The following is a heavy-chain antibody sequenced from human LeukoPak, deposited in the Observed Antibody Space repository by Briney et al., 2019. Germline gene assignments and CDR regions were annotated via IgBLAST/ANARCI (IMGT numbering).Heavy chain of an antibody. Sequence: GGSLRLSCAASGFTFSSYSMSWVRQAPGKGLEWVANIKQDGSEKNYVGSVKGRFTIARDNAKNSLYLQLNSLRVEDTAVYYCAKGWDLRDYWGQGTPVIVSS. CDR1: GFTFSSYS. V-gene: IGHV3-7*01. CDR2: IKQDGSEK. J-gene: IGHJ4*02. CDR3: AKGWDLRDY. D-gene: IGHD1-26*01.